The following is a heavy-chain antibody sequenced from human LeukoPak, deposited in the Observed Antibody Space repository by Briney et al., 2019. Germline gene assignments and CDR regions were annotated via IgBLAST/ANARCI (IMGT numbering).Heavy chain of an antibody. CDR3: ARISSDSISYYDH. V-gene: IGHV3-74*01. J-gene: IGHJ4*02. CDR2: INSEGSTI. D-gene: IGHD3-22*01. CDR1: GITFSTYW. Sequence: QPVGSLRLSCAGSGITFSTYWMHWVRQAPGKGLVWVSRINSEGSTISYADSVKGRFTISRDNAKNTLFLQMNSLRAEDTAVYYCARISSDSISYYDHWGQGTLVTVSS.